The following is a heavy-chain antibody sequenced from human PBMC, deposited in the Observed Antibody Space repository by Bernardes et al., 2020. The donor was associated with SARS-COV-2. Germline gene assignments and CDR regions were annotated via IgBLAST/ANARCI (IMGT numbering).Heavy chain of an antibody. CDR1: GFTFSSYW. CDR3: ARDEYGITGTTQNYYYYYGMDV. D-gene: IGHD1-20*01. CDR2: IKQDGSEK. Sequence: WGSLRLSCAASGFTFSSYWMSWVRQAPGNGLEWVANIKQDGSEKYYLDSVKGRFTISRDNAKNSLYLQMNSLRAEDTAVYYCARDEYGITGTTQNYYYYYGMDVWGQGTTVTVSS. V-gene: IGHV3-7*01. J-gene: IGHJ6*02.